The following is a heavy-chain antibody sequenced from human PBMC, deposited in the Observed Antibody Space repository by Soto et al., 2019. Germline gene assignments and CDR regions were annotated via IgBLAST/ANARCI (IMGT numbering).Heavy chain of an antibody. V-gene: IGHV1-69*13. Sequence: GASVKVSCKASGYTFTSYYMHWVRQAPGQGLEWMGGIIPIFGTANYAQKFQGRVKITADESTSTAYMELSSLRSEDTAVYYCARAFWSGYYDYYYGMDVWGQGTTVTVSS. J-gene: IGHJ6*02. CDR2: IIPIFGTA. CDR3: ARAFWSGYYDYYYGMDV. CDR1: GYTFTSYY. D-gene: IGHD3-3*01.